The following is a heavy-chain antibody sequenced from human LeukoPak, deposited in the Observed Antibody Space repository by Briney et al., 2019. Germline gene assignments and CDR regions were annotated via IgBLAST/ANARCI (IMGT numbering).Heavy chain of an antibody. D-gene: IGHD3-10*01. Sequence: GGSLRLSCAASGFTFSNYAMSWVRQAPGKGLEWVSVISDSGGNAYYADSVKGRFTISRDNSKNTLYLQMNSLRAEDTAVYYCAREGMVRGVPDAFDLWGQGTMVTVSS. CDR3: AREGMVRGVPDAFDL. J-gene: IGHJ3*01. CDR1: GFTFSNYA. CDR2: ISDSGGNA. V-gene: IGHV3-23*01.